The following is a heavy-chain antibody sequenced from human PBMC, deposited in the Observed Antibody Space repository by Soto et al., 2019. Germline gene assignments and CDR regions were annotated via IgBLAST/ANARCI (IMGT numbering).Heavy chain of an antibody. V-gene: IGHV1-18*01. Sequence: QVHLVQSGAEVKKPGASVKVSCKGSGYTFTTHGITWVRQAPGQGLEWMGWISAHNGNTNYAQKLQGRVTVTRDTSTSTAYMELRSLRSDDTAVYYCARGRYGDYWGQGALVTVSS. CDR3: ARGRYGDY. CDR2: ISAHNGNT. CDR1: GYTFTTHG. J-gene: IGHJ4*02. D-gene: IGHD1-1*01.